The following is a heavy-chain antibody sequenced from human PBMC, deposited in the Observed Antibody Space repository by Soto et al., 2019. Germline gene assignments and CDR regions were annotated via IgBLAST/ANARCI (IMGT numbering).Heavy chain of an antibody. CDR2: ISAYNGNT. CDR1: GYTFTSYG. V-gene: IGHV1-18*01. J-gene: IGHJ3*02. D-gene: IGHD3-9*01. Sequence: AASVKVSCKASGYTFTSYGISWVRQAPGQGLEWMGWISAYNGNTNYAQKLQGRVTMTTDTSTSTAYMELRSLRSDDTAVYYCARGRLVISTLDAFDIWGQGTMVTVSS. CDR3: ARGRLVISTLDAFDI.